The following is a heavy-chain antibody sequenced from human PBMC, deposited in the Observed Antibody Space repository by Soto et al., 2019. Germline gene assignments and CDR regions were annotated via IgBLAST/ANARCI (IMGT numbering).Heavy chain of an antibody. CDR2: ISYDGSNK. CDR1: GFTFSSYG. V-gene: IGHV3-30*18. D-gene: IGHD2-15*01. CDR3: AKEASDIVVVVAATGPGTNWVFDY. J-gene: IGHJ4*02. Sequence: GGSLRLSCAASGFTFSSYGMHWVRQAPGKGLEWVAVISYDGSNKYYADSVKGRFTISRDNSKNTLYLQMNSLRAEDTAVYYCAKEASDIVVVVAATGPGTNWVFDYWGQGTLVTVSS.